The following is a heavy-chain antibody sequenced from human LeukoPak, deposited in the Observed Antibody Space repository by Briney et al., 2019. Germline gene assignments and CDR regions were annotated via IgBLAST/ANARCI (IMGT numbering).Heavy chain of an antibody. CDR1: GGTFSSYA. D-gene: IGHD2/OR15-2a*01. Sequence: ASVKVSCKASGGTFSSYAISWVRQAPGQGLEWMGGIIPIFGTANYAQKFQGRVTITADESTSTAYMELSSLRSEDTAVYYCAKYSDSTGAHYFDYWGQGTLVTVSS. V-gene: IGHV1-69*13. J-gene: IGHJ4*02. CDR3: AKYSDSTGAHYFDY. CDR2: IIPIFGTA.